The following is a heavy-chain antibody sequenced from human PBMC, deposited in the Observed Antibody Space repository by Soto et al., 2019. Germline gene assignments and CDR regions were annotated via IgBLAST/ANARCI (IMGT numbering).Heavy chain of an antibody. D-gene: IGHD2-2*01. CDR1: TFTLSTYG. V-gene: IGHV3-30*03. CDR2: ISYDGNNK. J-gene: IGHJ6*02. CDR3: ARVAEYQVLSRDYFYGMDV. Sequence: QVQLVESGGGVVQPGRSLRLSCAASTFTLSTYGMHWVRQAPGKGLEWVAVISYDGNNKYYADSVKGRFTISRDNSRNTLSLQMNSLTTEDTAVYYCARVAEYQVLSRDYFYGMDVWGQGIMVTVSS.